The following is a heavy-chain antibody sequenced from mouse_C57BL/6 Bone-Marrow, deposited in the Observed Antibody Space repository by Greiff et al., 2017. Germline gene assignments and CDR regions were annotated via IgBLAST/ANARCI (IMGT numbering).Heavy chain of an antibody. D-gene: IGHD1-1*01. V-gene: IGHV1-4*01. Sequence: VQLQQSGAELARPGASVKMSCKASGYTFTSYTMHWVKQRPGQGLEWIGYINPSSGYTKYNQKFKDKATLTADKSSSTAYMPLSSLTSEDSAVYYCARLVIYYYGSSWGDFDYWGQGTTLTVSS. CDR1: GYTFTSYT. CDR3: ARLVIYYYGSSWGDFDY. CDR2: INPSSGYT. J-gene: IGHJ2*01.